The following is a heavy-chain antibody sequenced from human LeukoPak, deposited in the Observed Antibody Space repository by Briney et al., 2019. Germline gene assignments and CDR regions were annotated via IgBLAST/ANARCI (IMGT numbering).Heavy chain of an antibody. CDR2: IIPIFGTA. J-gene: IGHJ5*02. Sequence: SVKVSCKASGGTFSSYAISWVRQAPGQGLEWMGGIIPIFGTANYAQKFQGRVTITADESTSTAYMELSSLRSEDTAVYYCAKDNSVGDIAWWFDPWGQGTLVTVSS. D-gene: IGHD1-26*01. CDR3: AKDNSVGDIAWWFDP. CDR1: GGTFSSYA. V-gene: IGHV1-69*13.